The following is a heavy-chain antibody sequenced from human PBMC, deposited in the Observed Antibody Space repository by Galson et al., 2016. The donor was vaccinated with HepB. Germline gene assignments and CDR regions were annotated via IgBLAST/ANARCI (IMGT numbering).Heavy chain of an antibody. D-gene: IGHD3-3*01. Sequence: SLRLSCAASGLSFSDYYMSWIRQAPGKGLEWVAYISRSGDMMYYADSVKGRFTISRDNARTSLYLQMSSLRADDTALYYCATSRGVRSGYVGAFDSWGQGTLVPVSS. V-gene: IGHV3-11*01. CDR2: ISRSGDMM. J-gene: IGHJ4*02. CDR1: GLSFSDYY. CDR3: ATSRGVRSGYVGAFDS.